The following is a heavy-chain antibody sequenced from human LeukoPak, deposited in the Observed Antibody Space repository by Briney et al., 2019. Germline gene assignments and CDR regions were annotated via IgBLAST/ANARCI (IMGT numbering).Heavy chain of an antibody. V-gene: IGHV4-34*01. CDR3: ARADYYDSSGYYAEYFQH. CDR2: INHSGST. Sequence: SETLSLTCAVYGGSFSGYYWSWIRPPPGNGLEWIGEINHSGSTNYNPSLKSRVTISVDTSKNQFSLKLSSVTAADTAVYYCARADYYDSSGYYAEYFQHWGQGTLVTVSS. CDR1: GGSFSGYY. J-gene: IGHJ1*01. D-gene: IGHD3-22*01.